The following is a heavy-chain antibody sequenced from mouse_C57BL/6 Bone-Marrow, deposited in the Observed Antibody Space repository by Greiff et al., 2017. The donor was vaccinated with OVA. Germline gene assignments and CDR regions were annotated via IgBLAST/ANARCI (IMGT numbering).Heavy chain of an antibody. Sequence: PEQGLEWIGRIDPEDGDTEYAPKFQGKATMTADTSSNTAYLQLSSLTSEDTAVYYCTRRGYFDVWGTGTTVTVSS. CDR2: IDPEDGDT. J-gene: IGHJ1*03. CDR3: TRRGYFDV. V-gene: IGHV14-1*01.